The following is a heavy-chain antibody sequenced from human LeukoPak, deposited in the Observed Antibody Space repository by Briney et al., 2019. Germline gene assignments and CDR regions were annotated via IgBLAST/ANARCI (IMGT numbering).Heavy chain of an antibody. D-gene: IGHD2-2*01. Sequence: SVKVSCKASGYTFTDYYVHWVRQAPGQGLEWMGWINPNSGGTEYAQKFQGRVTMTRDTSISTAYMGLSRLGSDDTAMYYCARDHCTSNSCYEDFYYGMDVWGQGTTVTVSS. CDR1: GYTFTDYY. V-gene: IGHV1-2*02. CDR3: ARDHCTSNSCYEDFYYGMDV. J-gene: IGHJ6*02. CDR2: INPNSGGT.